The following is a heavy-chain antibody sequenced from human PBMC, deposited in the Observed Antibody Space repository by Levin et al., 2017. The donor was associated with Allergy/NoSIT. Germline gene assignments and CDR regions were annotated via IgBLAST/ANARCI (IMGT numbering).Heavy chain of an antibody. CDR2: IKSKSDGGTT. CDR3: TTEAGYNKIDY. CDR1: GFTFSNAW. J-gene: IGHJ4*02. V-gene: IGHV3-15*01. Sequence: GGSLRLSCAASGFTFSNAWMGWVRQAPGKGLEWVGRIKSKSDGGTTDYAAPVKGRFTISRDDSKNTQYLQMNSLKTEDTAVYYCTTEAGYNKIDYWGQGTLVTVSS. D-gene: IGHD5-24*01.